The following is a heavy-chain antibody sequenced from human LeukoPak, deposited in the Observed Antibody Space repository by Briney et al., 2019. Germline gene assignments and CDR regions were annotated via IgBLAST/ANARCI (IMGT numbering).Heavy chain of an antibody. CDR1: GFTFSSYS. CDR2: ISSSSSYI. CDR3: ARDPPRCSSTSCYAFDI. V-gene: IGHV3-21*01. D-gene: IGHD2-2*01. Sequence: GGSLRLSCAASGFTFSSYSMNWVRQAPGKGLEWVSSISSSSSYIYYADSVKDRFTISRDNAKNSLYLQMNSLRAEDTAVYYCARDPPRCSSTSCYAFDIWGQGTMVTVSS. J-gene: IGHJ3*02.